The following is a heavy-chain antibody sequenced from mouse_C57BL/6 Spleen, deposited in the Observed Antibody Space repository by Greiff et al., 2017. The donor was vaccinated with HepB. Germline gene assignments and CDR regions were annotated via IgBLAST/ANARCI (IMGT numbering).Heavy chain of an antibody. CDR2: IDPETGGT. CDR3: TRYWFDY. D-gene: IGHD4-1*01. Sequence: QVQLQQSGAELVRPGASVTLSCKASGYTFTDYEMHWVKQTPVHGLEWIGAIDPETGGTAYNQKFKGKAILTADKSSSTAYMELRILTSEDSAVYYCTRYWFDYWGQGTTLTVSS. CDR1: GYTFTDYE. V-gene: IGHV1-15*01. J-gene: IGHJ2*01.